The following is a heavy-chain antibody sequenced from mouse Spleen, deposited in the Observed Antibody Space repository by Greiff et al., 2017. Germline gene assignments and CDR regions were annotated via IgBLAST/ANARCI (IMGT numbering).Heavy chain of an antibody. CDR1: GFNIKDYY. CDR3: ARDDGSYFDY. D-gene: IGHD2-3*01. V-gene: IGHV14-2*01. J-gene: IGHJ2*01. Sequence: VHVKQSGAELVKPGASVKLSCTASGFNIKDYYMHWVKQRTEQGLEWIGRIDPEDGETKYAPKFKGKATITADTSSNTAYLQLSSLTSEDTAVYYCARDDGSYFDYWGQGTTLTVSS. CDR2: IDPEDGET.